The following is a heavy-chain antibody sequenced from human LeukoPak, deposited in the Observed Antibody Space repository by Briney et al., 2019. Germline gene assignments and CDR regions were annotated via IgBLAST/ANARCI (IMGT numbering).Heavy chain of an antibody. J-gene: IGHJ3*02. Sequence: PGGSLRLSCAASGFTFSSYAMSWVRQAPGKGLEWVSAISGSGGSTYYADSVKGRFTISRDNSKNTLYLQMNSLRAEDTAVYYCARGGDYSSSWQRAFDIWGQGTMDTVS. CDR2: ISGSGGST. D-gene: IGHD6-13*01. CDR3: ARGGDYSSSWQRAFDI. V-gene: IGHV3-23*01. CDR1: GFTFSSYA.